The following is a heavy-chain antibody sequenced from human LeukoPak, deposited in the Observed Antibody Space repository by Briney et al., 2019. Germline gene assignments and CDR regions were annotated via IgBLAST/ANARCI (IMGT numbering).Heavy chain of an antibody. CDR2: IKQDGSEK. CDR3: AKDSYSSSAVTFDY. V-gene: IGHV3-7*03. J-gene: IGHJ4*02. Sequence: GGSLRLSCAASGFTFSNYWMSWVRQAPGKGLEWVANIKQDGSEKYYVDFVKGRFTISRDNAKNTLYLQMNSLRAEDTAVYYCAKDSYSSSAVTFDYWGQGTLVTVSS. D-gene: IGHD6-6*01. CDR1: GFTFSNYW.